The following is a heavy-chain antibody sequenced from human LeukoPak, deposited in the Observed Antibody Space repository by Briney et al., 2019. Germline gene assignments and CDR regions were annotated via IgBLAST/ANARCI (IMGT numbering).Heavy chain of an antibody. Sequence: SVKVSCKASGGTFSSYAISWVRQAPGQGLEWMGGIIPIFGTADYAQKFQGRVTITTDESTSTAYMELSSLRSEDTAVYYCARSRDGYNYLDYWGQGTLVTVSS. CDR1: GGTFSSYA. CDR3: ARSRDGYNYLDY. CDR2: IIPIFGTA. V-gene: IGHV1-69*05. J-gene: IGHJ4*02. D-gene: IGHD5-24*01.